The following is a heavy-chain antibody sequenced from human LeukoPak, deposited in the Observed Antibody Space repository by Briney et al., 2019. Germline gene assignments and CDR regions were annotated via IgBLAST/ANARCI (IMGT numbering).Heavy chain of an antibody. D-gene: IGHD3-22*01. CDR3: ARGSSGYSPGDY. J-gene: IGHJ4*02. Sequence: PSETLSLTCTVSGGSISSGGYYWSGIRQHPGKGLEWIGYIYYSGSTYYNPSLKSRVTISVDTSKNQFSLKLSSVTAADTAVYYCARGSSGYSPGDYWGQGTLVTVSS. CDR1: GGSISSGGYY. CDR2: IYYSGST. V-gene: IGHV4-31*03.